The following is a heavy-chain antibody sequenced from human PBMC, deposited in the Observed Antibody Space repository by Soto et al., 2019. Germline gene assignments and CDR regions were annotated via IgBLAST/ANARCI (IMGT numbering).Heavy chain of an antibody. Sequence: QITLKESGHTLVKPTQTLTLTCTFSGFSLSTSGVGVGWIRQPPGKALEWLALIYWDDDKRYSPSLKSRLTITKDTSKNQVVLTMTNMDPVDTATYYCAHSSTLLEYGDSEGFDYWGQGTLVTVSS. CDR2: IYWDDDK. CDR1: GFSLSTSGVG. J-gene: IGHJ4*02. V-gene: IGHV2-5*02. D-gene: IGHD4-17*01. CDR3: AHSSTLLEYGDSEGFDY.